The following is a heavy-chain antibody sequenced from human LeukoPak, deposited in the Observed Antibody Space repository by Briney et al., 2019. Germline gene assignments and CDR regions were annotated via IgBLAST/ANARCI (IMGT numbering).Heavy chain of an antibody. CDR3: AKELKHYFGSGTYYIPYYGMDV. J-gene: IGHJ6*02. D-gene: IGHD3-10*01. Sequence: GGSLRLSCAASGFTLRSYDMSWVRQAPGKGLQWVSAISGGGGSTYYADSVKGRFTISRDNSKNTLYLQMNSLRVEDTAVYYCAKELKHYFGSGTYYIPYYGMDVWGQGTTVTVSS. CDR2: ISGGGGST. V-gene: IGHV3-23*01. CDR1: GFTLRSYD.